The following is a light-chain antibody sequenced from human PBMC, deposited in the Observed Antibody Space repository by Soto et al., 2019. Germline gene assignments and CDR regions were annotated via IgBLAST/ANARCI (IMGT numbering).Light chain of an antibody. CDR2: DNN. J-gene: IGLJ1*01. Sequence: SVLTQPPSVSAAPGQKVTISCSWRSSHIGNNYVSWYQQLPGTAPKLLIYDNNKRPSGIPDRFSGSKSGTSATLGITGLQTGDEADYYCGTWDSSLSAYVFGTGTKLTVL. CDR3: GTWDSSLSAYV. CDR1: SSHIGNNY. V-gene: IGLV1-51*01.